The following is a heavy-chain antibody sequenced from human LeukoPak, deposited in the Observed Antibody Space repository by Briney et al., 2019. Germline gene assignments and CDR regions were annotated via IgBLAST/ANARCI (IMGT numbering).Heavy chain of an antibody. CDR1: GFTFSSYG. J-gene: IGHJ4*02. CDR2: ISYDGSNK. CDR3: ASRGQYSSSWYVGDY. Sequence: GGSLRLSCAASGFTFSSYGMHRVRQAPGKGLEWVAVISYDGSNKYYADSVKGRFTISRDNSKNTLYLQMNSLRAEDTAVYYCASRGQYSSSWYVGDYWGQGTLVTVSS. V-gene: IGHV3-30*03. D-gene: IGHD6-13*01.